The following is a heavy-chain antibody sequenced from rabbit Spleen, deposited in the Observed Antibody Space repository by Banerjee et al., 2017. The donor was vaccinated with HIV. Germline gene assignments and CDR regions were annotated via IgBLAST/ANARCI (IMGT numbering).Heavy chain of an antibody. V-gene: IGHV1S45*01. CDR2: IYGGFTGST. CDR3: VRDGAGGSYFAL. Sequence: QEQLVESGGGLGKPGASLTLTCTASGFSFSSSNWMCWVRQAPGKGLEWIACIYGGFTGSTHYASWAKGRFTISKTSSTTLTLHMPSLTSADTATYFCVRDGAGGSYFALWGPGTLVTVS. D-gene: IGHD8-1*01. CDR1: GFSFSSSNW. J-gene: IGHJ4*01.